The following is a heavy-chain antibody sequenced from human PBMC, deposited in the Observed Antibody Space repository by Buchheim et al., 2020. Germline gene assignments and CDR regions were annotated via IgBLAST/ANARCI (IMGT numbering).Heavy chain of an antibody. V-gene: IGHV3-30*18. J-gene: IGHJ4*02. D-gene: IGHD3-22*01. Sequence: QVQLVESGGGVVQPGRSLRLSCAASGLTSSSYGMHSVRQAPGKGLEWVAVISYDGSNKYYAHSVKGRFTISRDNSKNTLYLQMNSLRAEDTAVYYCAKSHYYDSSGYYYMVLDYWGQGTL. CDR1: GLTSSSYG. CDR2: ISYDGSNK. CDR3: AKSHYYDSSGYYYMVLDY.